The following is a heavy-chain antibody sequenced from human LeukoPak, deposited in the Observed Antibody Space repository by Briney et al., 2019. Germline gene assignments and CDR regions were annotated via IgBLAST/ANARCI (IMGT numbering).Heavy chain of an antibody. J-gene: IGHJ3*02. CDR1: GLTLSDHY. V-gene: IGHV3-72*01. D-gene: IGHD4-23*01. CDR3: ARDGGTGGNTAFDI. CDR2: SRNKGNSYTT. Sequence: PGGSLRLSCTASGLTLSDHYIDWVRQVPGKGLEWVGRSRNKGNSYTTEYAASVKGRFTISRDDSKNSLFLQMNSLRTEDTAVYYCARDGGTGGNTAFDIWGQGTMVTVSS.